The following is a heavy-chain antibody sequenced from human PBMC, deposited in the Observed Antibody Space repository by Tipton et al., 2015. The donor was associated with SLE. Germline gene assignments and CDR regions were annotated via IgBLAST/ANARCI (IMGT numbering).Heavy chain of an antibody. D-gene: IGHD2-2*01. CDR3: ARDRSRDYYYYFMDV. J-gene: IGHJ6*03. V-gene: IGHV4-4*07. CDR2: IYSSGTI. Sequence: TLSLTCTVSGGSISSYYLSWIRQTAGKGLEWIGRIYSSGTISYNPSLRGRVTLSLDTSKNQYSLELRSVTAADSAVYYCARDRSRDYYYYFMDVWGPGTTVTVSS. CDR1: GGSISSYY.